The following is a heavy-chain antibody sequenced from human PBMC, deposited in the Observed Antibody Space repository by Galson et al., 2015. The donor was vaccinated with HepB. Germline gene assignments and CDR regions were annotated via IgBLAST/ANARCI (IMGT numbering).Heavy chain of an antibody. CDR2: IYYSGST. Sequence: ETLSLTCTVSGGSISSSSYYWGWIRQPPGKGLEWIGSIYYSGSTYYNPSLKSRVTISVDTSKNQFSLKLSSVTAADTAVYYCAREIHDAFDIWGQGTIVTVSS. CDR3: AREIHDAFDI. CDR1: GGSISSSSYY. J-gene: IGHJ3*02. V-gene: IGHV4-39*07.